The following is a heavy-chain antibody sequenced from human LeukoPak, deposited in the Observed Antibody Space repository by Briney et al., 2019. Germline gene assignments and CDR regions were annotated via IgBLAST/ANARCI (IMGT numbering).Heavy chain of an antibody. CDR3: ARDSVDSRSWFDY. D-gene: IGHD6-13*01. V-gene: IGHV1-2*06. J-gene: IGHJ4*02. CDR2: INHNSGGT. Sequence: AAVKVSCKASGYTFTGYYMHWVGQAAGQGGEGMGRINHNSGGTNYVQKLQGRVTMTRDTSISTAYMDLSRLRSDDTAVYYCARDSVDSRSWFDYWGQGTLVTVSS. CDR1: GYTFTGYY.